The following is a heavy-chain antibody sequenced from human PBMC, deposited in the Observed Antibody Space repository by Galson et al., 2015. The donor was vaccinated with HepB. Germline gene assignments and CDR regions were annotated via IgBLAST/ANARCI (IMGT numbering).Heavy chain of an antibody. V-gene: IGHV3-74*01. D-gene: IGHD6-13*01. CDR2: INSDGSST. Sequence: SLRLSCAASGFTFSSHWMHWVRQAPGKGLVWISRINSDGSSTSYADSVKGRFTISRDNAMNTLYLQMDSLRAEDTAVYYCATGPGVAGPRGAFDIWGQGTMVTVSS. J-gene: IGHJ3*02. CDR1: GFTFSSHW. CDR3: ATGPGVAGPRGAFDI.